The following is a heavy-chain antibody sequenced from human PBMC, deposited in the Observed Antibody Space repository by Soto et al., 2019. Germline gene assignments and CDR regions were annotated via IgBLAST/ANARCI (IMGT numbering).Heavy chain of an antibody. V-gene: IGHV4-39*07. CDR2: IYYSGSI. J-gene: IGHJ5*02. CDR1: GDSIRSSKYY. CDR3: ARELWQTTTSMLDP. D-gene: IGHD5-18*01. Sequence: PSETLSLTCNVSGDSIRSSKYYWGWIRQPPGKGLEWIGTIYYSGSIYYNPSLKSRVTISVDKSKNQFSLKLSSVTAADTAVYYCARELWQTTTSMLDPWGQGTLVTVSS.